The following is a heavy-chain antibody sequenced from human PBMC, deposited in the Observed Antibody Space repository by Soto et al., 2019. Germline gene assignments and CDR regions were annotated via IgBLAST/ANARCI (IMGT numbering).Heavy chain of an antibody. D-gene: IGHD5-18*01. CDR1: GFTVSSYY. CDR2: ISDSGGRT. CDR3: AKGWIQLWFGYFDL. Sequence: PGGSLRLSCAASGFTVSSYYMSWVRQAPGKGLEWVSGISDSGGRTNYADSVKGRFTISRDNSKNTLYLQMNSLRGADTAVYYCAKGWIQLWFGYFDLWGRGTLVTVSS. J-gene: IGHJ2*01. V-gene: IGHV3-23*01.